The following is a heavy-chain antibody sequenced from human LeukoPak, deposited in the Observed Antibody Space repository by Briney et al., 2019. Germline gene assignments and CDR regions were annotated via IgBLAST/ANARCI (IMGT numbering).Heavy chain of an antibody. V-gene: IGHV3-30*02. J-gene: IGHJ3*02. CDR1: GFTFSSYG. Sequence: GGSLRLSCAASGFTFSSYGMHWVRQAPGKGLEWVAFIRYDGSNKYYADSVKGRFTISRDNSKNTLYLQMNSLRAEDTAVYYCAKGRNYEDAFDIWGQGTMVTVSS. CDR2: IRYDGSNK. CDR3: AKGRNYEDAFDI. D-gene: IGHD4-11*01.